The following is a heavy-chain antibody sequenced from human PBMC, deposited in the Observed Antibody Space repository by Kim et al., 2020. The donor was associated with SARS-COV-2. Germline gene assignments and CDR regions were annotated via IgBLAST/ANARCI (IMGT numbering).Heavy chain of an antibody. CDR1: GFTFSSYA. J-gene: IGHJ6*02. CDR2: ISGSGGST. CDR3: AKDRIVVVPAAILPYGMDV. D-gene: IGHD2-2*02. V-gene: IGHV3-23*01. Sequence: GGSLRLSCAASGFTFSSYAMSWVRQAPGKGLEWVSAISGSGGSTYYADSVKGRFTISRDNSKNTLYLQMNSLRAEDTAVYYCAKDRIVVVPAAILPYGMDVWGQGTTVTVSS.